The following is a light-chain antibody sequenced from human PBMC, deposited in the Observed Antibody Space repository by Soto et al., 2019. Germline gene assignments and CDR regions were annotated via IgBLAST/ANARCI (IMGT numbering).Light chain of an antibody. CDR3: QVWDSSGDHLGV. CDR2: YDR. CDR1: NIGSQS. Sequence: SSELTQPPSVSVSPGKTATITCGGSNIGSQSVHWYQQKPGQAPVLVMFYDRVRPSGIPDRFSGSNSGNTATLTISRVEDGDEADYYCQVWDSSGDHLGVFGGGTKLTVL. J-gene: IGLJ2*01. V-gene: IGLV3-21*01.